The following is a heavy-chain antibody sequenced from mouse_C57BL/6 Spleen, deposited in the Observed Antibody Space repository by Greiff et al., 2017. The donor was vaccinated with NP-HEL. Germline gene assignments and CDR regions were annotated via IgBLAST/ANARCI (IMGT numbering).Heavy chain of an antibody. D-gene: IGHD2-5*01. CDR1: GFSLTSYG. CDR2: IWSGGST. V-gene: IGHV2-2*01. J-gene: IGHJ1*03. CDR3: ARNGSNYGWYFDV. Sequence: QVQLKESGPGLVQPSQSLSITCTVSGFSLTSYGVHWVRQSPGKGLEWLGVIWSGGSTDYNAAFISRLSISKDNSKSQVFFKMNSLQADDTAIYYCARNGSNYGWYFDVWGTGTTVTVSS.